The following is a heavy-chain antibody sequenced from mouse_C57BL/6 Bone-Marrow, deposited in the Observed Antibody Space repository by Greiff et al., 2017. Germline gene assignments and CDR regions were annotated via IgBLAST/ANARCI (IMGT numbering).Heavy chain of an antibody. J-gene: IGHJ4*01. CDR3: ASSWDY. Sequence: DVQLVESGGDLVKPGGSLKLSCAASGFTFSSYGMSWVRQTPDKRLEWVATLSSGGSYTYYPDSVKGRFTISRDNAKNTLYLHMSSLKSEDTSMYYCASSWDYWGQGTSVTVSS. CDR1: GFTFSSYG. CDR2: LSSGGSYT. V-gene: IGHV5-6*01.